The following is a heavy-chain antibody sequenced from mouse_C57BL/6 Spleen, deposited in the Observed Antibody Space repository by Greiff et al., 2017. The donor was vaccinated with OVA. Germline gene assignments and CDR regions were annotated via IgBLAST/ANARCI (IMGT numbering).Heavy chain of an antibody. CDR2: SRNKANDYTT. D-gene: IGHD2-4*01. CDR3: ARDAGDYDGLDY. Sequence: EVKVVESGGGLVQSGRSLRLSCATSGFTFSDFYMEWVRQAPGKGLEWIAASRNKANDYTTEYSASGKGRFIVSRDTSQSILYLQMNALRADDTAIYYCARDAGDYDGLDYWGQGTTLTVSS. CDR1: GFTFSDFY. V-gene: IGHV7-1*01. J-gene: IGHJ2*01.